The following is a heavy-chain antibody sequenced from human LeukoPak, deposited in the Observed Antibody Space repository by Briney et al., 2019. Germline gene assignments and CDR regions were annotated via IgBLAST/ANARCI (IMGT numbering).Heavy chain of an antibody. V-gene: IGHV3-74*01. CDR2: VNGPGDWT. CDR1: GFTFSNYW. D-gene: IGHD6-25*01. CDR3: AREVFEGQRQSDAFDV. J-gene: IGHJ3*01. Sequence: PGGSLRLSCAASGFTFSNYWVHWVRQAPGEGLVWVSRVNGPGDWTHYADSVRGRFIISRDNAENTISLQMNNLRAEDTAVYFCAREVFEGQRQSDAFDVWGQGTMVTVSS.